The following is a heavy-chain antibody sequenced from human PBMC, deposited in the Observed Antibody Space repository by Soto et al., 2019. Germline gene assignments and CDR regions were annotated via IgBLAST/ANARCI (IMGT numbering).Heavy chain of an antibody. CDR1: GFTFTSSA. Sequence: QMQLVQSGPEVKKPGTSVKVSCKASGFTFTSSAMQWVRQARGQRLEWIGWIVVGSGNTNYAQKLQERVTITRDMSTSTAYMELSSLRSEDTAVYYCAASSGSGSYFVYYYYYMDVWGKGTTVTVSS. D-gene: IGHD3-10*01. V-gene: IGHV1-58*02. CDR2: IVVGSGNT. CDR3: AASSGSGSYFVYYYYYMDV. J-gene: IGHJ6*03.